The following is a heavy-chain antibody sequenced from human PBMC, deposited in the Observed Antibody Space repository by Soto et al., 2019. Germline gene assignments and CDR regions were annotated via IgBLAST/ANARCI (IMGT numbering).Heavy chain of an antibody. J-gene: IGHJ4*02. CDR2: ISVISTYT. CDR3: ARGRSTSTEGH. Sequence: EVQLVESGGGLVKPGGSLRLSCAASGFIFSGHTMNWVRQAPGKGLEWVSSISVISTYTYYADSVKGRFTISRDNAKNSVYLQMNSLRAEDTAVYFCARGRSTSTEGHWGQGVLGTVSS. V-gene: IGHV3-21*06. CDR1: GFIFSGHT. D-gene: IGHD6-6*01.